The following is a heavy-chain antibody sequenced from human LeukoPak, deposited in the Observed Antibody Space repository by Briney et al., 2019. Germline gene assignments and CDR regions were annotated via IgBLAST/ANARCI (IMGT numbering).Heavy chain of an antibody. J-gene: IGHJ4*02. CDR2: IYYSGTT. CDR3: ARRIPGFSFDY. D-gene: IGHD2-21*01. V-gene: IGHV4-39*01. Sequence: PSETLSLTCTVSGGSISSSSYFWGWIRKSPGKGLEWIGNIYYSGTTFYNPSLKSRVTMSVDTSKNQFSLKVTSVTAADTAVFYCARRIPGFSFDYWGQGSLVSVSS. CDR1: GGSISSSSYF.